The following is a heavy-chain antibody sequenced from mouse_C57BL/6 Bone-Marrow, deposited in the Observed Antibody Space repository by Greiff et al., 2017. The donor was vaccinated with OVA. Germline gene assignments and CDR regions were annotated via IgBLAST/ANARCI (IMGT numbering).Heavy chain of an antibody. CDR3: ARTGSNYYFDY. J-gene: IGHJ2*01. D-gene: IGHD2-5*01. Sequence: VQGVESGAELVRPGSSVKLSCKASGYTFTSYWMHWVKQRPIQGLEWIGNIDPSDSETHYNQKFKDKATLTVDKSSSTAYMQLSSLTSEDSAVYYCARTGSNYYFDYWGQGTTLTVSS. CDR2: IDPSDSET. V-gene: IGHV1-52*01. CDR1: GYTFTSYW.